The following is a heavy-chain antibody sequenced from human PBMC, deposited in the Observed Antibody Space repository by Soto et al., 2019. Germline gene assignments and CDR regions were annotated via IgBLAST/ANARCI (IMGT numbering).Heavy chain of an antibody. CDR1: GGTFSSYA. J-gene: IGHJ6*02. Sequence: SVKVSCEASGGTFSSYAISWVRQAPGQGLEWMGGIIPIFGTANYAQKFQGRVTITADESTSTAYMELSSLRSEDTAVYYCASSITMVRGVADYYYGMDVWGQGTTVTVSS. CDR2: IIPIFGTA. D-gene: IGHD3-10*01. V-gene: IGHV1-69*13. CDR3: ASSITMVRGVADYYYGMDV.